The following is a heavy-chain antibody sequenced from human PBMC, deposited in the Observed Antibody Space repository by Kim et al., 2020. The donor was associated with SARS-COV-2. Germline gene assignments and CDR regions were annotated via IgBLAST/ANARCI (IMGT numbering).Heavy chain of an antibody. V-gene: IGHV3-33*01. CDR2: IWYDGTNK. D-gene: IGHD6-13*01. CDR3: ARSVVATSGYYYGMDV. Sequence: GGSLRLSCAASGFTFSTYAMHWVRQAPGKGLEWVAVIWYDGTNKYYADSVKGRFTISRDNSKNTLYLQMNSLTAEDTAVYYCARSVVATSGYYYGMDVWGQGTTVTVSS. J-gene: IGHJ6*02. CDR1: GFTFSTYA.